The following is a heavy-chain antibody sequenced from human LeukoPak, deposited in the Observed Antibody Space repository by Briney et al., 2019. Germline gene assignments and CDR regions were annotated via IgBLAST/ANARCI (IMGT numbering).Heavy chain of an antibody. CDR3: AXXXXXXXRSPGNFDY. Sequence: SETLSLTCAVYGGSFSGYYWSWIRQPPGKGLEWIGYIYYSGSTNYNPSLKSRVTISVDTSKNQFSLKLSSVTAADTAVYYCAXXXXXXXRSPGNFDYWGQGTLVTVSS. CDR1: GGSFSGYY. CDR2: IYYSGST. J-gene: IGHJ4*02. D-gene: IGHD1-14*01. V-gene: IGHV4-59*01.